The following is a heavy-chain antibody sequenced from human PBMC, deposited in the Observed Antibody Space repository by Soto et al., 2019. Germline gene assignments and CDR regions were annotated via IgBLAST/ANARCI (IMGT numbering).Heavy chain of an antibody. CDR1: GFTFSSYG. CDR2: ISYDGSNK. Sequence: QVQLVESGGGVVQPGRSLRISCAASGFTFSSYGMHWVRQAPGKGLEWVEVISYDGSNKYYADSVKGRFTISRDNSKNTLNLQMNSLRAEATAVYYGATEDYYDSSGYRDPLIDYRGQRTLDTVS. D-gene: IGHD3-22*01. CDR3: ATEDYYDSSGYRDPLIDY. J-gene: IGHJ4*02. V-gene: IGHV3-30*03.